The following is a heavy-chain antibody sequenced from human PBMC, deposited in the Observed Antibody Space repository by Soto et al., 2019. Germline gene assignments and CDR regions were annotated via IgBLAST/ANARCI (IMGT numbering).Heavy chain of an antibody. Sequence: QVQLQESGPGLVKPSGTLSLTCAVSGGSISSSNWWSWVRQPPGKGLEWIGEIYHSGSTNYNSSLKGRVTISVDKSTNQFSLNLRSVTAADTAVYYCARRFMVTGFDYWGRGTLVTVSS. CDR3: ARRFMVTGFDY. J-gene: IGHJ4*02. D-gene: IGHD2-21*02. V-gene: IGHV4-4*02. CDR2: IYHSGST. CDR1: GGSISSSNW.